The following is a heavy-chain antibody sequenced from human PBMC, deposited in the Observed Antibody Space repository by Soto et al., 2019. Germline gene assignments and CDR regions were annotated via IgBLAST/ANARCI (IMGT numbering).Heavy chain of an antibody. V-gene: IGHV1-8*01. CDR2: MNPNSGNT. J-gene: IGHJ4*02. D-gene: IGHD3-22*01. Sequence: GASVKVSCKASGYTFTSYDINWVRQATGQGLEWMGWMNPNSGNTGYAQKFQGRVTMTRNTSISTAYMELSSLRSEDTAVYYCARDSGRDSSGYYLIDYWGQGTLVTVSS. CDR3: ARDSGRDSSGYYLIDY. CDR1: GYTFTSYD.